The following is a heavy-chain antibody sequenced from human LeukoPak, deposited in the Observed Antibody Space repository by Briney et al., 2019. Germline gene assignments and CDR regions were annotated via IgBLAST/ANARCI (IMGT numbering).Heavy chain of an antibody. V-gene: IGHV1-18*01. Sequence: ASVKVSCKASGYTFTTYGISWVPQAPGQGLEWMGWISAYNGNTIYAQKLQGRVTMTTDTSTSTVYMELRSLRSDDTAVYYCAFKLELPPSEVWFDPWGQGTLVTVSS. CDR1: GYTFTTYG. D-gene: IGHD1-7*01. CDR3: AFKLELPPSEVWFDP. CDR2: ISAYNGNT. J-gene: IGHJ5*02.